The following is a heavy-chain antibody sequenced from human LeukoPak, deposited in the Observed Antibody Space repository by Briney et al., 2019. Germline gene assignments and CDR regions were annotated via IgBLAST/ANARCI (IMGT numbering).Heavy chain of an antibody. CDR1: GGSFSGYY. CDR2: INHSGST. J-gene: IGHJ6*03. D-gene: IGHD3-10*01. CDR3: ARDRMSVTRTLLWFGAYYYYYMDV. V-gene: IGHV4-34*01. Sequence: SETLSLTCAVYGGSFSGYYWSWIRQPPGKGLEWIGEINHSGSTNYNPSLKSRVTISVDKSKNQFSLKLSSVTAADTAVYYCARDRMSVTRTLLWFGAYYYYYMDVWGKGTTVTVSS.